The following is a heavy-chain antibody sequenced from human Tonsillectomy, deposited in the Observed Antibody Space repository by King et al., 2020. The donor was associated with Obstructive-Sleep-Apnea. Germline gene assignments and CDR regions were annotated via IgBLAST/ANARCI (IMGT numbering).Heavy chain of an antibody. CDR3: ARGGAQYFDWLSHY. CDR2: ISSSSSTI. CDR1: GFTFSSYS. D-gene: IGHD3-9*01. V-gene: IGHV3-48*04. Sequence: QLVQSGGGLVQPGGSLRLSCAASGFTFSSYSMNWVRQAPGKGLEWVSYISSSSSTIYYADSVQGRFTISRDNAKNSLYLQMNSLRAEDTAVYYCARGGAQYFDWLSHYWGPGTLVTVSS. J-gene: IGHJ4*02.